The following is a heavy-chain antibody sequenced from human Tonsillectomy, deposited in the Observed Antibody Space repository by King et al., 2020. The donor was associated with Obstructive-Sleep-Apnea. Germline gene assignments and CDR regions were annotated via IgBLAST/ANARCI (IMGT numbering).Heavy chain of an antibody. V-gene: IGHV3-11*01. D-gene: IGHD6-19*01. J-gene: IGHJ4*02. CDR2: ISSSVSTI. Sequence: QLVQSGGGLVKPGGSLRLSCAASGFTFSDYYMSWIRQAPGKGMEWVSYISSSVSTIHYAEAVKGRFTISRDNAKNSMYMQMNSLRAEGTAVYYCASRLYSSGWYYFDHWGQGTLVTVSS. CDR1: GFTFSDYY. CDR3: ASRLYSSGWYYFDH.